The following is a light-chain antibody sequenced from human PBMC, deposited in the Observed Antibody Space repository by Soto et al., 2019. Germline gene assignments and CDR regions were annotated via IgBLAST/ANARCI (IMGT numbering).Light chain of an antibody. CDR3: SSYTSSSTLGV. J-gene: IGLJ1*01. CDR1: SSDVGAYNY. CDR2: EVS. V-gene: IGLV2-14*01. Sequence: QSALTQPASVSGSPGQSITISCTGTSSDVGAYNYVSWYQQHPGKAPKLMIYEVSNRPSGVSNRFSGSKSGRTASLTISGLQAEDEADYYCSSYTSSSTLGVFGTGTKVTVL.